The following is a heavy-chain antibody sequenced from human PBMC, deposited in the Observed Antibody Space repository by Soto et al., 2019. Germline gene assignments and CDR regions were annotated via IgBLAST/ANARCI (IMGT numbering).Heavy chain of an antibody. Sequence: QEQLQESGPGLVKPSETLSLTCTVSNGSISSHYWSWIRQPPGKGLESIGYIYSSGSTIYSPSLKSRVTISVDTSKNQFSLKLSSVTAADTAVYYCARLRTTFDIWGQGTLVTVSS. CDR1: NGSISSHY. V-gene: IGHV4-59*11. D-gene: IGHD3-10*01. J-gene: IGHJ3*02. CDR2: IYSSGST. CDR3: ARLRTTFDI.